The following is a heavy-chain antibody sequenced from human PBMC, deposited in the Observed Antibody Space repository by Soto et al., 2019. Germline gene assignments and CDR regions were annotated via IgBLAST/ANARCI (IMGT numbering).Heavy chain of an antibody. CDR1: GFTFSSYG. D-gene: IGHD2-2*01. CDR3: AKGYHNFDY. J-gene: IGHJ4*02. CDR2: ISYDGSNK. Sequence: GGSLRLSCAASGFTFSSYGMHWGRQAPGKGLEWVAVISYDGSNKYYADSVKGRFTISRDNSKNTLYLQMNSLRVEDTAVYYCAKGYHNFDYWGLGTLVTVSS. V-gene: IGHV3-30*18.